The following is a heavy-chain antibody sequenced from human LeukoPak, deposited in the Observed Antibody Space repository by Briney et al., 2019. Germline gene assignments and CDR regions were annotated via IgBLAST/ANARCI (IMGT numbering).Heavy chain of an antibody. Sequence: SETLSLTCTVSGGSISSYYWSWIRQPAGKGLEWIGRIYTSGSTNYNPSLKSRVTMSVDTSKNQFSLELSSVTAADTAVYYCAREPYSSSWNNWFDPWGQGTLVTVSS. CDR3: AREPYSSSWNNWFDP. CDR1: GGSISSYY. J-gene: IGHJ5*02. CDR2: IYTSGST. V-gene: IGHV4-4*07. D-gene: IGHD6-13*01.